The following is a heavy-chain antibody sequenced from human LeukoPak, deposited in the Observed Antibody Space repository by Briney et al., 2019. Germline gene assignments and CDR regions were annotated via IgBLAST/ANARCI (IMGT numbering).Heavy chain of an antibody. D-gene: IGHD4/OR15-4a*01. CDR2: INQGGSEK. Sequence: GGSLRLSCAASGFTFSVYLMSWVRQALGKGLEWVANINQGGSEKYYADSVKGRFTISRDNAKNSLYLQMNSLRAEDTAVYYCARDSHTRKGAGDIWRQGTMVTVPS. CDR3: ARDSHTRKGAGDI. CDR1: GFTFSVYL. V-gene: IGHV3-7*01. J-gene: IGHJ3*02.